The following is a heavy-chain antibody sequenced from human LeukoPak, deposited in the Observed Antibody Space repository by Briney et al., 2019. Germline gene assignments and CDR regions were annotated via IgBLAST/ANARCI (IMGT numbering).Heavy chain of an antibody. CDR2: IYYSGTT. Sequence: SETLSLTCTVSGGSISRYYWSWIRQPPGKGLEWIGYIYYSGTTNYNPSLKSRVTISVDTSKNQFSLKLSSVTAADTAVYYCARGGYYYDSSGYYYFDYWGQGTLVTVSS. CDR1: GGSISRYY. V-gene: IGHV4-59*12. CDR3: ARGGYYYDSSGYYYFDY. D-gene: IGHD3-22*01. J-gene: IGHJ4*02.